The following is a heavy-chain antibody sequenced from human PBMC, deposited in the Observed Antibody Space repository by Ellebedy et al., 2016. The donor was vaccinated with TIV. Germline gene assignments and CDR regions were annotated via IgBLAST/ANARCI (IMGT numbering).Heavy chain of an antibody. D-gene: IGHD5-12*01. J-gene: IGHJ5*02. CDR1: GYTFTTYD. Sequence: AASVKVSCKASGYTFTTYDINWVRQAPGQGLEWMGWMNPNSGSTGYAQKFQGRVTITRDTSISTAYMELSSLTSEDTGVYYCARNPSHTGYFDPWGQGTLVTVSS. CDR2: MNPNSGST. V-gene: IGHV1-8*03. CDR3: ARNPSHTGYFDP.